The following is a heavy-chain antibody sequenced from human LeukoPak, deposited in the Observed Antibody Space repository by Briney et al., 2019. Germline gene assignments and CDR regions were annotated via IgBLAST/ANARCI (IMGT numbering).Heavy chain of an antibody. D-gene: IGHD1-7*01. CDR3: AKENSGGLDS. CDR1: GFTFSSYA. J-gene: IGHJ4*02. Sequence: GGSLRLSCAASGFTFSSYAMHWVRQAPGKGLEWVAFIRYDGTYKYYADSVKGRFTIPRYNSKNTLYVQLNSLRTEGAAVFYCAKENSGGLDSWGQGTLVTVPS. CDR2: IRYDGTYK. V-gene: IGHV3-30*02.